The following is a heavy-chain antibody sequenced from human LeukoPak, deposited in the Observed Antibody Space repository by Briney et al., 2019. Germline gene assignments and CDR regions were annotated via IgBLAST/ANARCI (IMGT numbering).Heavy chain of an antibody. J-gene: IGHJ4*02. CDR3: ARPNRVYGSGSYVGFDY. CDR1: GFTFSSYA. CDR2: ISYDGSNK. V-gene: IGHV3-30*04. D-gene: IGHD3-10*01. Sequence: GGSLRLSCAASGFTFSSYAMHWVRQAPGKGLEWVAVISYDGSNKYYADSVKGRFTISRDNSKNTLYLQMNSLRAEDTAVYYCARPNRVYGSGSYVGFDYWGQGTLVTVSS.